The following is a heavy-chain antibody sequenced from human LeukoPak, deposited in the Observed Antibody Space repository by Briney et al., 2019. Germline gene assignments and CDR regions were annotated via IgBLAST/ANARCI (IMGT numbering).Heavy chain of an antibody. Sequence: GASVKVSCKASGYTFTNYYMHWVRQAPGQGLEWMGIVNPSDGSTNYAQKFQDRVTMTRDASTSTVFMELSSLRSEDTAVYYCARGFYASSGYYYGPRYYYYGMDVWGQGTTVTVSS. CDR3: ARGFYASSGYYYGPRYYYYGMDV. CDR2: VNPSDGST. V-gene: IGHV1-46*01. CDR1: GYTFTNYY. J-gene: IGHJ6*02. D-gene: IGHD3-22*01.